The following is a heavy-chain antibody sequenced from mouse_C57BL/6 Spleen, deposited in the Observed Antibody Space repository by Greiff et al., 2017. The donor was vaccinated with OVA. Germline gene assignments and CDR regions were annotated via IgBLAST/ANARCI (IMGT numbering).Heavy chain of an antibody. J-gene: IGHJ1*03. CDR2: IHPNSGST. V-gene: IGHV1-64*01. CDR1: GYTFTSYW. Sequence: QVQLQQPGAELVKPGASVKLSCKASGYTFTSYWMHWVKQRPGQGLEWIGMIHPNSGSTNYNEKFKSKATLTVDKSSSTAYMQLSSLTSEDSAVYYCARDYYGSRVGYWYFDVWGTGTTVTVSS. CDR3: ARDYYGSRVGYWYFDV. D-gene: IGHD1-1*01.